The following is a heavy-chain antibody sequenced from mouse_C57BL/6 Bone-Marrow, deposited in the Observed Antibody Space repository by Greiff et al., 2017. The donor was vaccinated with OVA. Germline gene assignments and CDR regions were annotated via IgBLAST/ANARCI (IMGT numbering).Heavy chain of an antibody. CDR3: ASKRDYYGRLYFDY. CDR2: ISYDGSN. Sequence: EVQLQQSGPGLVKPSQSLSLTCSVTGYSITSGYYWNWIRQFPGNKLEWMGYISYDGSNNYNPSLKNRISITRDTSKNQFFLKLNSVTTEDTATYYCASKRDYYGRLYFDYWGQGTTLTVSS. V-gene: IGHV3-6*01. CDR1: GYSITSGYY. J-gene: IGHJ2*01. D-gene: IGHD1-1*01.